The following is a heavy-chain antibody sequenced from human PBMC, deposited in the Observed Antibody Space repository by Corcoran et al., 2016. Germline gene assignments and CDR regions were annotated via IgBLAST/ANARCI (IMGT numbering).Heavy chain of an antibody. CDR2: IYYSGST. D-gene: IGHD2-2*02. V-gene: IGHV4-39*01. CDR1: GGSISSSSYY. CDR3: ARSYCSSTSCYSRGPDYSDY. J-gene: IGHJ4*02. Sequence: QLQLQESGPGLVKPSETLSLACTVSGGSISSSSYYWGWIRQPPGKRLEWIGSIYYSGSTYYNPSLKSRVTISVDTSKNQFSLKLSSVTAAETAVYYGARSYCSSTSCYSRGPDYSDYWGQGSLVTVSS.